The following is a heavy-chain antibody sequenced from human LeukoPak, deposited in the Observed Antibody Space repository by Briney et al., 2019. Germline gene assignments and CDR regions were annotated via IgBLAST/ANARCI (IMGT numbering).Heavy chain of an antibody. CDR2: INPNSGGT. V-gene: IGHV1-2*04. CDR1: GYTFTGYY. J-gene: IGHJ6*02. Sequence: ASVKVSCKASGYTFTGYYMHWVRQAPGQGLEWMGWINPNSGGTNYAQKFQGWVTMTRGTSISTAYMELSRLRSDDTAVYYCARDQEMASSYYYGMDVWGQGTTATVSS. D-gene: IGHD5-24*01. CDR3: ARDQEMASSYYYGMDV.